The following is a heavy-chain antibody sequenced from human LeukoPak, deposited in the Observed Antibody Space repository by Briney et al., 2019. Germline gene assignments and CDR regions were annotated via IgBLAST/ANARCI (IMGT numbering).Heavy chain of an antibody. V-gene: IGHV3-9*01. CDR1: GFTFDDYA. CDR2: ISWNSGSI. CDR3: AKFGRGYSGYADG. Sequence: LPGGSLRLSCAASGFTFDDYAMHWVRHAPGKGLEWVSGISWNSGSIGYADSVKGRFTISRDNAKSSLYLQMNSLRAEDTVLYYCAKFGRGYSGYADGWGQGTLVTVSS. D-gene: IGHD5-12*01. J-gene: IGHJ4*02.